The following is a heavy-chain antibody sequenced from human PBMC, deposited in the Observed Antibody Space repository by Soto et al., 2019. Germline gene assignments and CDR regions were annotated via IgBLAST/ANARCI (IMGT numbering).Heavy chain of an antibody. CDR1: GFTFSSYG. CDR2: IWYDGSNK. D-gene: IGHD2-2*03. J-gene: IGHJ4*02. V-gene: IGHV3-33*01. CDR3: ARDGRYIGLDIVVVPAAIDPIFDFDY. Sequence: GGSLRLSCAASGFTFSSYGMHWVRQAPGKGLEWVAVIWYDGSNKYYADSVKGRFTISRDNSKNTLYLQMNSLRAEDTAVYYCARDGRYIGLDIVVVPAAIDPIFDFDYWGQGTLVTVSS.